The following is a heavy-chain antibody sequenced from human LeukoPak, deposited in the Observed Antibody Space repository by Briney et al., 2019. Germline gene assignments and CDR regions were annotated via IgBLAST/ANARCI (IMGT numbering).Heavy chain of an antibody. D-gene: IGHD5-18*01. J-gene: IGHJ4*02. CDR1: GFTFSSYW. CDR3: ARGSYGYDY. V-gene: IGHV3-74*01. Sequence: GGSLRLSCAASGFTFSSYWMHSVRQGPGKGLVWVSRINSDGSSTTYADSVKGRFTISRDNAKNTLYLQMKSLRAEDTALYYCARGSYGYDYWGQGTLVTASP. CDR2: INSDGSST.